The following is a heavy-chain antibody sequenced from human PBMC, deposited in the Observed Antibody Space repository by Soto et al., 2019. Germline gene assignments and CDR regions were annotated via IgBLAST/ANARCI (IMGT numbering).Heavy chain of an antibody. CDR1: GYTFSSYG. V-gene: IGHV1-18*01. CDR2: ISAYNGNT. Sequence: ASVKVSCKASGYTFSSYGISWVRQAPGQGLEWMGWISAYNGNTNYAQKLQGRVTMTTDTSTSTAYMELRSLRSDDTAVYYCARDNVVVVAATPGPYWGQGTLVTVSS. J-gene: IGHJ4*02. D-gene: IGHD2-15*01. CDR3: ARDNVVVVAATPGPY.